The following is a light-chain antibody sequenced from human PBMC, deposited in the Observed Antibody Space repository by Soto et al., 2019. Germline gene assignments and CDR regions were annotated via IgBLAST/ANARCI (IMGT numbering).Light chain of an antibody. V-gene: IGKV1-39*01. J-gene: IGKJ1*01. Sequence: DIQMTQSPSSLSASVGDTVTITCRASQSISLFLNWYQQKPGKAPKLLIYAASSLHSGVPSRFNGNGSGTDFTLTISSLQPEDFATYYCHQTDSIPETFGQGTKVEIK. CDR3: HQTDSIPET. CDR2: AAS. CDR1: QSISLF.